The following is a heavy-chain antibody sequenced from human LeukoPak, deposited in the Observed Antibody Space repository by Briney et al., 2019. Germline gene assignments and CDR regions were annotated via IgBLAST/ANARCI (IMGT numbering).Heavy chain of an antibody. CDR3: ARLGIFDY. CDR1: GFTFSSYS. D-gene: IGHD7-27*01. J-gene: IGHJ4*02. Sequence: GGSLRLSCAASGFTFSSYSMNWVRQAPGKGLEWVSSISSSSSYIYYVDSVKGRFTISRDNAKNSLYLQMNSLRAEDTAVYYCARLGIFDYWGQGTLVTVSS. V-gene: IGHV3-21*01. CDR2: ISSSSSYI.